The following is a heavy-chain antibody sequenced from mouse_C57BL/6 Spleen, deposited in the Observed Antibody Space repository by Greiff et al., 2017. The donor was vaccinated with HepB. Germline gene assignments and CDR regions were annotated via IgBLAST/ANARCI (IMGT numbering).Heavy chain of an antibody. Sequence: VQLQESGPGLVAPSQSLSITCTVSGFSLTSYGVHWVRQPPGKGLEWLVVIWSDGSTTYNSALKSRLSIRKDNSKSQVFLKMNSLQTDDTAMYYCARHLNLYYAMDYWGQGTSVTVSS. CDR3: ARHLNLYYAMDY. CDR2: IWSDGST. J-gene: IGHJ4*01. V-gene: IGHV2-6-1*01. CDR1: GFSLTSYG.